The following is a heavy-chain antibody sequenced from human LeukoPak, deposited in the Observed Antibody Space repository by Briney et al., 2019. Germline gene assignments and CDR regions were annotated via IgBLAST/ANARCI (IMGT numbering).Heavy chain of an antibody. CDR3: ATGGLAAAGLRGTIDY. D-gene: IGHD6-13*01. Sequence: ASVKVSCKVSGYTLTELSMHWVRQAPGKGLEWMGGFDPEDGETIYAQKFQGRVTMTEDTPTDTAYMELSSLRSEDTAVYYCATGGLAAAGLRGTIDYWGQGTLVTVSS. CDR1: GYTLTELS. V-gene: IGHV1-24*01. CDR2: FDPEDGET. J-gene: IGHJ4*02.